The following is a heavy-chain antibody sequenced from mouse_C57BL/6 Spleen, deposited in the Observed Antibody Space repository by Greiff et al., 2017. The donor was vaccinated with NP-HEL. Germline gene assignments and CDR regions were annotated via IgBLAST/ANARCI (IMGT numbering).Heavy chain of an antibody. V-gene: IGHV1-82*01. J-gene: IGHJ4*01. Sequence: VQLQQSGPELVKPGASVKISCKASGYAFSSSWMNWVKQRPGKGLEWIGRIYPGDGDTNYNGKFKGKATLTADKSSSTAYMQLSSLTSEDSAVYFCAKDWVITTVITTRSAMDYWGQGTSVTVSS. CDR2: IYPGDGDT. D-gene: IGHD1-1*02. CDR1: GYAFSSSW. CDR3: AKDWVITTVITTRSAMDY.